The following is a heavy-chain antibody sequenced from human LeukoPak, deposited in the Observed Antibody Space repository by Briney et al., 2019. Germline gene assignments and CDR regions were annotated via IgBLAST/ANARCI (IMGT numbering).Heavy chain of an antibody. V-gene: IGHV4-39*01. J-gene: IGHJ4*02. D-gene: IGHD3-22*01. CDR3: ARHYYDSSGLAYYFDY. Sequence: PSETLSLTCTVSGGSISSSSSYWGWIRQPPGKGLEWIGSVRYSGKTYYNPSLNSRVTMSLDTSKNQFSLRLTSVTAADTAVYSCARHYYDSSGLAYYFDYWGQGTLVIVSS. CDR1: GGSISSSSSY. CDR2: VRYSGKT.